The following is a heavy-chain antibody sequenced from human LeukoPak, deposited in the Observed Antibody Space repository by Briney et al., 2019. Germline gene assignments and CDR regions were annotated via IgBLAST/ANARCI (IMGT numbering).Heavy chain of an antibody. D-gene: IGHD3-22*01. Sequence: GGSLRLSCAASGFTFSSYGMHWVRQAPCKGLEWVAVISYDGSNKYYADSVKGRFTISRDNSKNTLYLQMNSLRVEDTAVYYCARVSRLFYDSSGDAFDIWGQGTMVTVSS. CDR2: ISYDGSNK. J-gene: IGHJ3*02. CDR1: GFTFSSYG. V-gene: IGHV3-30*03. CDR3: ARVSRLFYDSSGDAFDI.